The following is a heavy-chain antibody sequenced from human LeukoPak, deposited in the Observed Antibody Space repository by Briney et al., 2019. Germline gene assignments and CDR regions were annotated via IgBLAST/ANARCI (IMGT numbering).Heavy chain of an antibody. CDR2: IYTSGST. CDR3: HGVLIAVADPLDY. D-gene: IGHD6-19*01. CDR1: GGSISSYY. V-gene: IGHV4-4*07. Sequence: SETLSLTCTVSGGSISSYYWSRIRQPAGKGLEWIGRIYTSGSTNYNPPLKSRVTISVDTSKNQFSLKLSSVTAADTAVYYCHGVLIAVADPLDYWGQGTLVTVSS. J-gene: IGHJ4*02.